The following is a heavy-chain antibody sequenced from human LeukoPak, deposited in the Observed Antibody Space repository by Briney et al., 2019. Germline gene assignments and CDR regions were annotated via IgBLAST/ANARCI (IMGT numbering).Heavy chain of an antibody. CDR3: ARDRQCGY. V-gene: IGHV1-18*01. D-gene: IGHD2-21*01. Sequence: ASVTVSFKASGYTFTSYGISWVRQAPGQGLEWMGCISPYNGNTNYAPKLQGRLTMTTDTSTSTAYMELRSLRSDDTAVYYCARDRQCGYWGQGTLVTVSS. CDR1: GYTFTSYG. J-gene: IGHJ4*02. CDR2: ISPYNGNT.